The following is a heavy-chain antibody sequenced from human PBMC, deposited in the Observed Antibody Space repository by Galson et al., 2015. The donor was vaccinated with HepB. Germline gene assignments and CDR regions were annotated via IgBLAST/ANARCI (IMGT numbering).Heavy chain of an antibody. J-gene: IGHJ4*02. CDR1: GFTFSNYG. V-gene: IGHV3-30*18. CDR3: AKEVFHGYSRPHYFDI. CDR2: ISYDETDK. Sequence: SLRLSCAASGFTFSNYGMHWVRQTPGKGLEWMALISYDETDKYYTESVRGRITVSRDNSRNTLFLEINNLSADDTAIYYCAKEVFHGYSRPHYFDIWGQGTLVTVSS. D-gene: IGHD5-18*01.